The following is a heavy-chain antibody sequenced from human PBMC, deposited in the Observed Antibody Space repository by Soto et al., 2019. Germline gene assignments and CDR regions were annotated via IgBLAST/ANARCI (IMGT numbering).Heavy chain of an antibody. CDR2: IGPKNGDT. CDR3: ARPYCGSNSCHNWFDP. CDR1: GYRFTGHY. Sequence: QVQLVQSGAEVKKSGASVKVSCKASGYRFTGHYIHWVRQAPGQGPEWMGEIGPKNGDTKYAQKFQGRVTMTRDTSISTAYMELSRLRSDDTAVYYCARPYCGSNSCHNWFDPWGQGTLVTVSS. D-gene: IGHD2-2*01. V-gene: IGHV1-2*02. J-gene: IGHJ5*02.